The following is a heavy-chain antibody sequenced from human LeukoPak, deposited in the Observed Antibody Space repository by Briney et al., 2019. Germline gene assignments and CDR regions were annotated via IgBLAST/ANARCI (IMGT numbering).Heavy chain of an antibody. V-gene: IGHV3-33*01. CDR3: ARQRGYNYGYNDY. J-gene: IGHJ4*02. CDR1: GFTFSSYG. D-gene: IGHD5-18*01. Sequence: LGGSLRLSCAASGFTFSSYGMHWVRQAPGKGLEWVAVIWYDGSNKYYADSVKGRFTISRDNSKNTLYLQMNSLRAEDTAVYYCARQRGYNYGYNDYWGQGTLVTVSS. CDR2: IWYDGSNK.